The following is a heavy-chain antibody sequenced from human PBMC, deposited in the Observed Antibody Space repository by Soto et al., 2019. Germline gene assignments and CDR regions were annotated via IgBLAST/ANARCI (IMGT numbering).Heavy chain of an antibody. V-gene: IGHV3-21*01. D-gene: IGHD3-16*01. J-gene: IGHJ6*02. CDR2: ISSSSTYI. CDR3: ARDPSKRGTTMDV. Sequence: GGSLRLSCVASGFTFIGYNMNWVRQAPGKGLEWVASISSSSTYIYYADSVKGRFTISRDSAEKSLYLHMNSLRAEDTAVYYCARDPSKRGTTMDVWGQGTTVTVSS. CDR1: GFTFIGYN.